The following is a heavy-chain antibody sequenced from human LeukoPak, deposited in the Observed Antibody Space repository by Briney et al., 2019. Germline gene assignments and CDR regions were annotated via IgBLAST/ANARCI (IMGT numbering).Heavy chain of an antibody. CDR3: ARHDYGGNAARY. D-gene: IGHD4-23*01. V-gene: IGHV5-10-1*01. CDR2: IDPSDSYI. CDR1: GYSFTSYW. J-gene: IGHJ4*02. Sequence: GESLKISCKGSGYSFTSYWISWVRQMPRKGLEWMGRIDPSDSYIKYSPSFQGHVSISADKSISTAYLQWSSLKASDTAMYYCARHDYGGNAARYWGQGTLVTVSS.